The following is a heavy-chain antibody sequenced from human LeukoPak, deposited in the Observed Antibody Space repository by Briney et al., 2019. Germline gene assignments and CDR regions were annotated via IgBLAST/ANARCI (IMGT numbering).Heavy chain of an antibody. J-gene: IGHJ5*02. CDR1: GFTFSSFS. Sequence: GGSLRLSCAASGFTFSSFSMNWVRQAPGKGLEWFLSLSSSGTYIYYADSVRGRFTISRDNSKNSLYLQMNSLRAEDTAVYYCAREEHGSGNSAWFEPWGQGTLVTVSS. V-gene: IGHV3-21*01. D-gene: IGHD3-10*01. CDR3: AREEHGSGNSAWFEP. CDR2: LSSSGTYI.